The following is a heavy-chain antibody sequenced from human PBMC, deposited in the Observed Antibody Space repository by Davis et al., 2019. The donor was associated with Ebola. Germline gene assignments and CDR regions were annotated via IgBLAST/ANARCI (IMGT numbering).Heavy chain of an antibody. V-gene: IGHV3-21*04. CDR1: GFTFSSYT. CDR3: VRDGWASLFDY. J-gene: IGHJ4*02. D-gene: IGHD6-19*01. Sequence: PGGSLRLSCSVSGFTFSSYTMNWVRQAPGKGLEWVASILSDSSSLYYSDSVKGRFTISRDNAKNSLYLQMNSLRVEDTAVYYCVRDGWASLFDYWGQGTLVTVSS. CDR2: ILSDSSSL.